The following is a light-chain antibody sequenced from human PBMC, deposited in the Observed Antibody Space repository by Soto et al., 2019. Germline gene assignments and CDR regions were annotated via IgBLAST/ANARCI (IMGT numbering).Light chain of an antibody. CDR1: QSVSSSY. J-gene: IGKJ1*01. V-gene: IGKV3-20*01. CDR3: QQYGNSPWT. CDR2: AAS. Sequence: ENVLTQSPGTLSLSPGERATLSCRASQSVSSSYLAWYQQKPGQAPRLLIYAASNRATGIPDRFSGSGSGTDFTLTISRLGPEDFEVYYCQQYGNSPWTFGQGTKVEIK.